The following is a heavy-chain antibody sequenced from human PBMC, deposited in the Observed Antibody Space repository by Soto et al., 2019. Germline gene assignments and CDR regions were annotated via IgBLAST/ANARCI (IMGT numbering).Heavy chain of an antibody. CDR1: GGSISSGNFY. J-gene: IGHJ4*02. CDR3: AHVSDCGKTYFDL. V-gene: IGHV4-30-4*01. Sequence: VQLQESGPGLVRPSETLSLTCTVSGGSISSGNFYWSWIRQPPGKGLAWIGYIFFSGSTSYSPSLKSRLTISLNTSNHQCSLNLTAVTAADTAVYYCAHVSDCGKTYFDLWGQGALVTVS. CDR2: IFFSGST. D-gene: IGHD1-26*01.